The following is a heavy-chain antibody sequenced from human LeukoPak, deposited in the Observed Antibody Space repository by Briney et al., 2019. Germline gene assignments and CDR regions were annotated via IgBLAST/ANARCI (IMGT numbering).Heavy chain of an antibody. CDR1: GFTVSSNY. V-gene: IGHV3-53*01. J-gene: IGHJ4*02. D-gene: IGHD3-22*01. CDR2: LCIGGST. Sequence: GGSLRLSCAASGFTVSSNYMSWVRQAPGKGLEWVSVLCIGGSTYYADSVRGRFTISRDNSKNTLYLQMNSLRAEDTAVYYCARSTRLFPWYFDYWGQGTLVTVSS. CDR3: ARSTRLFPWYFDY.